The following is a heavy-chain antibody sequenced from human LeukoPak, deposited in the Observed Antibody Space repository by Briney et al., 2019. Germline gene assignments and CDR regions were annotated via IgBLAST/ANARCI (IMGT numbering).Heavy chain of an antibody. J-gene: IGHJ3*02. Sequence: GRSLRLSCVASGFTFNNYAMHWVRQAPGKGLEWVAVISYDGSNKYYADSVKGRFTISRDNSKNTLYLQMNSLRAEDTAVYYCARSTWSGYFESSGYEGYDAFDIWGQGTMVSVSS. D-gene: IGHD3-22*01. CDR1: GFTFNNYA. CDR3: ARSTWSGYFESSGYEGYDAFDI. CDR2: ISYDGSNK. V-gene: IGHV3-30-3*01.